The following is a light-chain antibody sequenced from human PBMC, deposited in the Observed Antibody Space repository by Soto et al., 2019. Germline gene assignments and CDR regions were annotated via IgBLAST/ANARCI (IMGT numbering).Light chain of an antibody. Sequence: QSALTQPASVSGSPGQSITISCTGTTSDIGNYNLVSWYQHHPGKAPKLLIYEVYKRPSGVSDRFSGSKSGNMASLTISGLQAEDEADYYCSSYTGSSTVFGGGTKLTVL. J-gene: IGLJ2*01. CDR3: SSYTGSSTV. CDR2: EVY. CDR1: TSDIGNYNL. V-gene: IGLV2-14*02.